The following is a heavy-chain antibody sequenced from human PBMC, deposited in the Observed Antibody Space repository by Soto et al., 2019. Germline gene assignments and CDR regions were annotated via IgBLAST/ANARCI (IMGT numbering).Heavy chain of an antibody. CDR2: ITSGSSYV. D-gene: IGHD3-22*01. Sequence: GGSLGLSCAASGFTFSAYNMNWVRQAPGKGLEWVSSITSGSSYVYYADSVKGRFTISRDNAKNSLYLQMNSLRADDTAVYYCARDLPDDSLPWGQGTLVTVSS. V-gene: IGHV3-21*06. CDR1: GFTFSAYN. CDR3: ARDLPDDSLP. J-gene: IGHJ5*02.